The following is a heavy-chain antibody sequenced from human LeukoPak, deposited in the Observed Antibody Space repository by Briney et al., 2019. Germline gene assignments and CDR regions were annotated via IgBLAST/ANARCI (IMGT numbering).Heavy chain of an antibody. CDR2: INHSGST. Sequence: SETLSLTCAVYGGSFSGYYWSWIRQPPGKGLEWIGEINHSGSTNYNPSLKSRVTISVDTSKNQFSLKLSSVTAADTAVYYCARGRGYYYCYGMDVWGQGTTVTVSS. J-gene: IGHJ6*02. V-gene: IGHV4-34*01. D-gene: IGHD3-10*01. CDR3: ARGRGYYYCYGMDV. CDR1: GGSFSGYY.